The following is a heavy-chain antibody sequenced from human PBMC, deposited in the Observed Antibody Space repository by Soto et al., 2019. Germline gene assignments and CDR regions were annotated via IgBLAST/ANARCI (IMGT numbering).Heavy chain of an antibody. V-gene: IGHV1-3*01. CDR2: ISAFNGNT. CDR3: ARSPADYGDPANY. CDR1: GYTFTSYA. D-gene: IGHD4-17*01. J-gene: IGHJ4*02. Sequence: ASVKVSCKASGYTFTSYAMHWVRQAPGQGLEWMGWISAFNGNTYYAQKLQGRVTMTRNTSISTAYMELSSLRSEDTAVYYCARSPADYGDPANYWGQGTLVTVSS.